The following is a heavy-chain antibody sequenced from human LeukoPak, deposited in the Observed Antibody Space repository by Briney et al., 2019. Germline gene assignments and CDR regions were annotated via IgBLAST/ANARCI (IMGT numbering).Heavy chain of an antibody. CDR3: ARRADSSAYYTY. V-gene: IGHV5-51*01. Sequence: GESLKISCKGSGYSFTNYWIGWVRQMPGKGLEWMGIIYPGDSDTRYSPSFQGQVTISADKSIGTAYLQWGSLRASDTAMYYCARRADSSAYYTYWGQGTLVTVFS. CDR2: IYPGDSDT. J-gene: IGHJ4*02. D-gene: IGHD3-22*01. CDR1: GYSFTNYW.